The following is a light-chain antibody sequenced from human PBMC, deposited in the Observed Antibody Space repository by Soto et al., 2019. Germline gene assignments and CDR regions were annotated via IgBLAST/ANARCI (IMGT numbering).Light chain of an antibody. CDR2: SNI. J-gene: IGLJ2*01. V-gene: IGLV1-44*01. Sequence: QSVLTQQPSTSGAPGQRVNTSCSASSYNIGSNTVNWYQQLPGTAPKLLIYSNIQGPSGVTDRFSGSKPGTSASLAISGLQCEDEADYYCAAWDDSLNGPVFGGGTQLTVL. CDR3: AAWDDSLNGPV. CDR1: SYNIGSNT.